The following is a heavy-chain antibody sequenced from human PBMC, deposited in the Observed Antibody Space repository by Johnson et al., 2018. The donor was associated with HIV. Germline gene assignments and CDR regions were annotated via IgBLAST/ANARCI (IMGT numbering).Heavy chain of an antibody. V-gene: IGHV3-7*01. Sequence: EVQLVESGGGLVQPGGSLRLSCVASGFTFTSYWKSWVRQAPGKGLEWVANIKQDGSEKYYVDSVKGRFTISRDNDKNTLYLEMGSLRVEDMAVYYCARSRGPMRKDAFDIWGQGTKVTVSS. J-gene: IGHJ3*02. CDR1: GFTFTSYW. CDR3: ARSRGPMRKDAFDI. D-gene: IGHD3-10*01. CDR2: IKQDGSEK.